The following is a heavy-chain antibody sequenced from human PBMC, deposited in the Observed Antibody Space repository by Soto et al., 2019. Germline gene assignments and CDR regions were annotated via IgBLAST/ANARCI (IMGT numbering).Heavy chain of an antibody. V-gene: IGHV3-72*01. J-gene: IGHJ4*02. CDR1: GFTFSDHY. Sequence: EVQLVESGGGLVQHGGSMRLSCAASGFTFSDHYMDWVRQAPGKGLEWVGRSKNKAESYTTEYAASVKGRFTISSDGSKTSLFLQINSLKTEDTAVYYCTVWGSGNDFGAAWGQGILVTVSS. CDR2: SKNKAESYTT. D-gene: IGHD3-10*01. CDR3: TVWGSGNDFGAA.